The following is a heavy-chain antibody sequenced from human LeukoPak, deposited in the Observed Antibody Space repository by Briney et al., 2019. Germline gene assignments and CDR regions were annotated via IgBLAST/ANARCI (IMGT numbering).Heavy chain of an antibody. J-gene: IGHJ6*02. Sequence: SVKVSCKASGGTFSSYAISWVRQAPGQGLEWMGGIIPIFGTANYAQKFQGRVTITADESTSTAYMELSSLRSEDTAVYYCATPGNSGSYQRYYYGMDVWGQGTTVTVSS. V-gene: IGHV1-69*13. CDR3: ATPGNSGSYQRYYYGMDV. CDR2: IIPIFGTA. D-gene: IGHD1-26*01. CDR1: GGTFSSYA.